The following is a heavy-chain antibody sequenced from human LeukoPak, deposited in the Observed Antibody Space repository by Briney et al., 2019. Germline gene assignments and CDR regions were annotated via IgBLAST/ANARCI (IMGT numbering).Heavy chain of an antibody. J-gene: IGHJ4*02. D-gene: IGHD2-2*01. CDR2: ISWNSGSI. CDR1: GFTFDDYA. Sequence: PGGSLRLSCAASGFTFDDYAMHWVRQAPGKGLEWVSGISWNSGSIGYVDSVKGRFTISRDNAKNSLYLQMNSLRAEDTALYYCAKDMRSSTSYLLDYWGQGTLVTVSS. V-gene: IGHV3-9*01. CDR3: AKDMRSSTSYLLDY.